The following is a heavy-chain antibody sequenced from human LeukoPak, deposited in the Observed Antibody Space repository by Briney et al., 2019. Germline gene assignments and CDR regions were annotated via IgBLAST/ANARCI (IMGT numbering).Heavy chain of an antibody. CDR3: ARGRGLGTAMVLDY. D-gene: IGHD5-18*01. J-gene: IGHJ4*02. V-gene: IGHV4-34*01. CDR1: GGSFSGFY. Sequence: PSETLSLTCAVYGGSFSGFYWSWIRQPPGKGLEWIGEINHSGSTNYNPSLKSRVTISVDTSKNQFSLKLSSVTAADTAVYYCARGRGLGTAMVLDYWGQGTLVTVSS. CDR2: INHSGST.